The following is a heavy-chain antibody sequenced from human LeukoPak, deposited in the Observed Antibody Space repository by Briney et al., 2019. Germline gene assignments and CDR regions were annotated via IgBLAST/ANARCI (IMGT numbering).Heavy chain of an antibody. D-gene: IGHD3-10*01. V-gene: IGHV3-30*03. CDR1: GFTFSSYG. Sequence: GGSLRLSCAASGFTFSSYGMHWVRQAPGKGLEWVAVISYDGSNKYYADSVKGRFTISRDNSKNTLYLQMNSLRAEDTAVHYCASRRGTRDAFDIWGQGTMVTVSS. CDR2: ISYDGSNK. J-gene: IGHJ3*02. CDR3: ASRRGTRDAFDI.